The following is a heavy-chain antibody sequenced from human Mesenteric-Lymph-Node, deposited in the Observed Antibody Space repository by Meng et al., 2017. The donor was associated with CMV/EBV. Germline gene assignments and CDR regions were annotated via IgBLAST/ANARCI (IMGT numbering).Heavy chain of an antibody. Sequence: GGSLRLSCAASGFTFSNHAMHWVRQAPGKGLEWVAVISDDGVSEFYADSVKGRFTISRDNAGNSLYLQMNSLRAEDTAVYYCARGPNCSGGTCYAIYHYYGMDVWGQGTTVTVSS. J-gene: IGHJ6*02. CDR3: ARGPNCSGGTCYAIYHYYGMDV. V-gene: IGHV3-30*04. CDR1: GFTFSNHA. D-gene: IGHD2-15*01. CDR2: ISDDGVSE.